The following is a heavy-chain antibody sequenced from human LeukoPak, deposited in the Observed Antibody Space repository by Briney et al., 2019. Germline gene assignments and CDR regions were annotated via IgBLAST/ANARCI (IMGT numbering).Heavy chain of an antibody. D-gene: IGHD6-19*01. CDR1: GGSISSGGYS. CDR3: ARDVSGWRFDY. J-gene: IGHJ4*02. V-gene: IGHV4-30-2*01. CDR2: IYHSGST. Sequence: PSQTLSLTCAVSGGSISSGGYSWSWIRQPPGKGLEWIGYIYHSGSTYYNPSLKSRVTISVDRSKNQFSLKLSPVTAADTAVYYCARDVSGWRFDYWGQGTLVTVSS.